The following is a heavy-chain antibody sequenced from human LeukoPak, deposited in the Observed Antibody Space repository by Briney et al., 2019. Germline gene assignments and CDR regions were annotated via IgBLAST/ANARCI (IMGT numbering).Heavy chain of an antibody. Sequence: PGGSLRLSCAASGFTFSSYAMSWVRQAPGKGLEWVSAISGGGGSPYYADSVKGRFTISRDNSKDTLYLQMDSLRAEDTAVYYCAKGSGSSCYSPCDYWGQGILVTVSS. CDR2: ISGGGGSP. CDR3: AKGSGSSCYSPCDY. CDR1: GFTFSSYA. V-gene: IGHV3-23*01. D-gene: IGHD2-15*01. J-gene: IGHJ4*02.